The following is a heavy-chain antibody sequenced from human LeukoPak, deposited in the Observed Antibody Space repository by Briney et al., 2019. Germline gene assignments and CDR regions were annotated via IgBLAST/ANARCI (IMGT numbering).Heavy chain of an antibody. V-gene: IGHV4-34*01. D-gene: IGHD4-17*01. CDR3: ARQPFVRDGDYYYYGMDV. Sequence: PSETLSLTCAVYGGSFSGYYWRWIRQPPGKGLEWIGEITHRGSTNYNPSLKSRVTISVDTSKNQFSLKLNSVTAADTAVYYCARQPFVRDGDYYYYGMDVWGQGTTVTVSS. CDR1: GGSFSGYY. J-gene: IGHJ6*02. CDR2: ITHRGST.